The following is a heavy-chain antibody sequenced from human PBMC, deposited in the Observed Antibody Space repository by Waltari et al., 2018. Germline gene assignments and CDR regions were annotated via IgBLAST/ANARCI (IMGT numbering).Heavy chain of an antibody. CDR1: GGSFSGYY. V-gene: IGHV4-34*01. D-gene: IGHD2-15*01. CDR2: INHSGST. Sequence: QVQLQQWGAGLLKPSETLSLTCAVYGGSFSGYYWSWIRQPPGKGLEWIGEINHSGSTNYNPSLKSRVTISVDTSKNQFSLKLSSVTAADTAVYYCARGDPGVYCSGGSCASSYYGMDVWGQGTTVTVSS. J-gene: IGHJ6*02. CDR3: ARGDPGVYCSGGSCASSYYGMDV.